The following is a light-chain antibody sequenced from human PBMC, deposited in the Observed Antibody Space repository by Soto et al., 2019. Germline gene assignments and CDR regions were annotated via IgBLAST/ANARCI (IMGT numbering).Light chain of an antibody. CDR3: VAWDDSLNGHV. V-gene: IGLV1-44*01. J-gene: IGLJ1*01. CDR2: TNY. Sequence: QSVLTQPPSASGTPGQRVTISCSGSSSNIGTNSVNWYQQLPGAAPKLLIYTNYQRPSGVPDRFSGSKSGTSASLAISGLQSEDEADYYCVAWDDSLNGHVFGTGTKLTVL. CDR1: SSNIGTNS.